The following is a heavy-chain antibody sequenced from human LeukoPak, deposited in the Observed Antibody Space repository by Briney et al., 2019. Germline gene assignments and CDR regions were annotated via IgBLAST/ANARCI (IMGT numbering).Heavy chain of an antibody. D-gene: IGHD6-19*01. V-gene: IGHV4-34*01. CDR3: ARVRPYSSGWWTTRFYFDY. CDR1: GGSFSGYY. Sequence: PSETLSLTGAVYGGSFSGYYWSWIRQPPGKGLEWVGEINHSGSTNYNPSLKSRVTISVDTSKNQFSLKLSSVTAADTAVYYCARVRPYSSGWWTTRFYFDYWGQGTLVTVSS. J-gene: IGHJ4*02. CDR2: INHSGST.